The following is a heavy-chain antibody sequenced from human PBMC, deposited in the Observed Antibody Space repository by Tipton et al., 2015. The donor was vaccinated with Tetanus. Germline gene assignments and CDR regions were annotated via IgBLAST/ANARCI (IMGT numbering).Heavy chain of an antibody. CDR3: AREDYYGSGSSYNWFDP. J-gene: IGHJ5*02. CDR1: GYTFTGYY. V-gene: IGHV1-2*02. Sequence: QLVQSGAEVKKPGASVKVSCKASGYTFTGYYIYWVRQAPGQGLEWMGWIDPNSGGTVYAQKFQGRVTMTRDTSISTAYMELRSLRSDDTAVYYCAREDYYGSGSSYNWFDPWGQGTLVTVSS. CDR2: IDPNSGGT. D-gene: IGHD3-10*01.